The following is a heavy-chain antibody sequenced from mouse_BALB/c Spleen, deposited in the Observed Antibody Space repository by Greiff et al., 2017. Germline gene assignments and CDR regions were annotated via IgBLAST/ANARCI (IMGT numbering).Heavy chain of an antibody. CDR3: ARSYYDDGVDY. V-gene: IGHV1-54*01. CDR1: GYAFTNYL. J-gene: IGHJ2*01. D-gene: IGHD2-4*01. CDR2: INPGSGGT. Sequence: QVQLQQSGAELVRPGTSVKVSCKASGYAFTNYLIEWVKQRPGQGLEWIGVINPGSGGTNYNEKFKGKATLTADKSSSTAYMQLSSLTSDDSAVYFCARSYYDDGVDYWGQGTTLTVSS.